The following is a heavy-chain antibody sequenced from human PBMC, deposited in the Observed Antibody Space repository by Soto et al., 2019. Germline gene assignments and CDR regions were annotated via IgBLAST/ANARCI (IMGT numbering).Heavy chain of an antibody. D-gene: IGHD6-19*01. J-gene: IGHJ5*02. CDR1: GGTIRSPDW. CDR2: IFQSGST. Sequence: SETLSLTCGVSGGTIRSPDWWTWVRQPPGKGLEWIGEIFQSGSTNYTPSLESRVTISVDKSKNQFSLTLTSVTAADTAVYFFARGRGRYSSGWSWFDPWGQGILVTVSS. V-gene: IGHV4-4*02. CDR3: ARGRGRYSSGWSWFDP.